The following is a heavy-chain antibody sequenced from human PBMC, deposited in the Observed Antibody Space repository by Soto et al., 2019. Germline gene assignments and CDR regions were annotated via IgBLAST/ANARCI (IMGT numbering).Heavy chain of an antibody. CDR2: INHSGST. J-gene: IGHJ6*02. Sequence: SETLSLTCAVYGGSFSGYYWSWIRQPPGKGLEWIGEINHSGSTNYNPSHKSRVTISVDTSKNQFSLRLSSVTAADTAVYYCARGGWSMDVWGQGTTVTVSS. V-gene: IGHV4-34*01. CDR3: ARGGWSMDV. CDR1: GGSFSGYY. D-gene: IGHD2-15*01.